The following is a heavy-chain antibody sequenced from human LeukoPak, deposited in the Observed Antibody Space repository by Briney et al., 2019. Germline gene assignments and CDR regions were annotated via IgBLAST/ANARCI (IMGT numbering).Heavy chain of an antibody. CDR3: TRDRGSGFYYIFDS. CDR2: INWNGGRT. Sequence: GGSLRLSCAASGFTFDGSALSWVRQVPGKGLEWVSGINWNGGRTGYADSVKGRFTISRDNAKKSLYLQMNSLRAEDTALYYCTRDRGSGFYYIFDSWGQGALVTVSS. V-gene: IGHV3-20*04. CDR1: GFTFDGSA. J-gene: IGHJ4*02. D-gene: IGHD3-22*01.